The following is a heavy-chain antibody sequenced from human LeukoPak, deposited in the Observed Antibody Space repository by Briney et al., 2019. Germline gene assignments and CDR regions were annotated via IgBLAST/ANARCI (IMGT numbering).Heavy chain of an antibody. CDR2: ISGSGGST. V-gene: IGHV3-23*01. CDR1: GFTFSSYA. CDR3: AKDHRNYDFWSGYYSFDY. J-gene: IGHJ4*02. D-gene: IGHD3-3*01. Sequence: GGSLRLSCAASGFTFSSYAMSWVRQAPGKGLEWVSAISGSGGSTYYADSVKGRFTISRDNSKNTLYLQMNSLRAEDTAVYYCAKDHRNYDFWSGYYSFDYWGQGTLVTVPS.